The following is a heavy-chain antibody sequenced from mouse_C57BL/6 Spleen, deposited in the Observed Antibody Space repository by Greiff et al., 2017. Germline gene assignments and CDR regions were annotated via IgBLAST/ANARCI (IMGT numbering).Heavy chain of an antibody. V-gene: IGHV1-50*01. J-gene: IGHJ3*01. D-gene: IGHD1-1*01. CDR1: GYTFTSYW. CDR2: IDPSDSYT. Sequence: QVQLQQPGAELVKPGASVKLSCKASGYTFTSYWMQWVKQRPGQGLEWIGEIDPSDSYTNYNQKFEGKATLTVDTSSSTAYMQLSSLTSEDSAVYYCARWDGSSYVAWFAYWGQGTLVTVSA. CDR3: ARWDGSSYVAWFAY.